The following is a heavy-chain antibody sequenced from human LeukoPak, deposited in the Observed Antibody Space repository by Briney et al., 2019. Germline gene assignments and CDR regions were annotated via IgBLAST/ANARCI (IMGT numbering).Heavy chain of an antibody. J-gene: IGHJ4*02. D-gene: IGHD6-13*01. V-gene: IGHV3-23*01. CDR2: ISGSGDST. CDR1: GFTFSTYA. Sequence: PGGSLRLSCAASGFTFSTYAMNWVRQAPGKGLEWVSAISGSGDSTYYADSVKGRFTVSRDNSKNTLYLQMNSLRAEDTAVYYCASPHRPGYSSSWYRLYYFDYWGQGTLVTVSS. CDR3: ASPHRPGYSSSWYRLYYFDY.